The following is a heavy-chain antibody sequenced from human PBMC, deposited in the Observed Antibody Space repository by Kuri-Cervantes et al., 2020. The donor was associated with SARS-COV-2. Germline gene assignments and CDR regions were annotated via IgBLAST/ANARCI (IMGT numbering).Heavy chain of an antibody. CDR1: GFIFSNYA. CDR3: AREGYSSGQDFDS. CDR2: ISHSGSTI. V-gene: IGHV3-23*01. Sequence: GESLKISFAASGFIFSNYAMSWVRQAPGKGLEWVSTISHSGSTIHYADSVKGRFTISRDSSKNTLFLRMYSLRGDDTAIYYCAREGYSSGQDFDSWGQGALVTVSS. J-gene: IGHJ4*02. D-gene: IGHD6-19*01.